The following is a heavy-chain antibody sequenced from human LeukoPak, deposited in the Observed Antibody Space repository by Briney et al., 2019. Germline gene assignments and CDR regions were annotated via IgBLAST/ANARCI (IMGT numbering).Heavy chain of an antibody. J-gene: IGHJ5*02. V-gene: IGHV3-23*01. CDR2: VTGPGDTT. D-gene: IGHD3-16*01. CDR1: GFTFTNYA. CDR3: AKGAEIDL. Sequence: PGGSLRLSCATSGFTFTNYATNWVRQAPGKGLEWVSAVTGPGDTTYYADSVKGRFFMSREDSKTTVYLQMNSLRAEGTAIYYCAKGAEIDLWGQGTLVTVSS.